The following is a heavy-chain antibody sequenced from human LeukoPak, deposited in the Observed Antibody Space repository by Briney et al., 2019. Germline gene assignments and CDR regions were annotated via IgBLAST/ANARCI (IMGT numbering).Heavy chain of an antibody. CDR2: IKQDGSEK. CDR1: GFTFSSYW. J-gene: IGHJ4*02. Sequence: GGSLRLSCAASGFTFSSYWMSWVRQAPGKGLEWVANIKQDGSEKYYVDSVKGRFTISRDNAKNSLYLQMNSLRAEDTAVYYCAKVARPGYSSSCYVNWGQGTLVTVSS. CDR3: AKVARPGYSSSCYVN. V-gene: IGHV3-7*01. D-gene: IGHD6-13*01.